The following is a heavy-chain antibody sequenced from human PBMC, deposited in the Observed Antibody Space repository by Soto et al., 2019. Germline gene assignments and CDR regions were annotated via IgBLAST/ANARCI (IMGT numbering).Heavy chain of an antibody. CDR2: ISGAGST. D-gene: IGHD1-26*01. J-gene: IGHJ4*02. Sequence: EVQLVESGGGLIQPGGSLRLSCAASGLTVSSSYMSWVRQAPGKGLEWVSTISGAGSTYYADSVKGRFTISRDDSKNTLYLQMSRLRADDTAIYYCAGDGGSSQIYYWGRGTLVTLSS. V-gene: IGHV3-53*01. CDR3: AGDGGSSQIYY. CDR1: GLTVSSSY.